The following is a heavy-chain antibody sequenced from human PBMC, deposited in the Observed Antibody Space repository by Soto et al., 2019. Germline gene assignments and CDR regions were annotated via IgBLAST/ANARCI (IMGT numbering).Heavy chain of an antibody. Sequence: PSETLSLTCTVSGGSLSSHYWTWIRQSPGKGLEWIGYVYCSGNTNYNPSLKSRVTISIDTSKNQFSLRLASVTAADTAFYYCGSVRPSGYVLSWGQGTLVTVSS. V-gene: IGHV4-59*11. J-gene: IGHJ5*02. D-gene: IGHD6-25*01. CDR2: VYCSGNT. CDR1: GGSLSSHY. CDR3: GSVRPSGYVLS.